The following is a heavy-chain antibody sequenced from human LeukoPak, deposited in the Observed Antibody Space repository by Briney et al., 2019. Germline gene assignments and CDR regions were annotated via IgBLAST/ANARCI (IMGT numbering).Heavy chain of an antibody. V-gene: IGHV3-23*01. D-gene: IGHD6-19*01. Sequence: GGSLRLSCAASGFTFSSYAMSWVRQAPGKGLEWVSAISGSGGSTYYADSVKGRFAISRDNSKNTLYLQMNSLRAEDTAVYYCAKVHRIAVAVFDCWGQGTLVTVSS. J-gene: IGHJ4*02. CDR3: AKVHRIAVAVFDC. CDR2: ISGSGGST. CDR1: GFTFSSYA.